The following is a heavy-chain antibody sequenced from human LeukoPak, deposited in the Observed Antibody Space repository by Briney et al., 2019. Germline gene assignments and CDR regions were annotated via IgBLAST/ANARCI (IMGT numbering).Heavy chain of an antibody. J-gene: IGHJ4*02. CDR1: GGSISSGGYY. Sequence: SETLSLTCTVSGGSISSGGYYWSWIRQPPGKGLEWIGYIYHSGSTYYNPSLKSRVTISVDRSKNQFSLKLSSVTAADTAVYYCARVVISWNSLDYWGQGTLVTVSS. CDR2: IYHSGST. V-gene: IGHV4-30-2*01. D-gene: IGHD1-7*01. CDR3: ARVVISWNSLDY.